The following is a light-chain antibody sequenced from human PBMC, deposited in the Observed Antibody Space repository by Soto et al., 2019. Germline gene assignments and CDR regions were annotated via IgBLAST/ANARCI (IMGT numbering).Light chain of an antibody. J-gene: IGKJ4*01. CDR3: QQRSNWSLT. Sequence: ENVLTQSPATLSLSPGNTTTLSCRATQSLRNYLAWYQQRPGQAPRLLIYDASDRATGTQARLPGSGAGSEFPLTLSSLEPEDFAVYYGQQRSNWSLTFGGGTKVDIK. V-gene: IGKV3D-11*02. CDR1: QSLRNY. CDR2: DAS.